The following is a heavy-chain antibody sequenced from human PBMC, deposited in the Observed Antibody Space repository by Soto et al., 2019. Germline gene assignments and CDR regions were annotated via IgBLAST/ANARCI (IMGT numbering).Heavy chain of an antibody. CDR1: GYTFTGYY. CDR3: AREGYSYGSGGRYYYYGMDV. J-gene: IGHJ6*02. CDR2: INPNSGGT. D-gene: IGHD5-18*01. V-gene: IGHV1-2*02. Sequence: ASVKVSCKASGYTFTGYYMHWVRQAPGQGLEWMGWINPNSGGTNYAQKFQGRVTMTRDTSISTAYMELSRLRSDGTAVYYCAREGYSYGSGGRYYYYGMDVWGQGTTVTVSS.